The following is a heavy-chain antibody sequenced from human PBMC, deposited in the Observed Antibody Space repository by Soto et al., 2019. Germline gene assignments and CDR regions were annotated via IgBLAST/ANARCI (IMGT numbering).Heavy chain of an antibody. J-gene: IGHJ5*02. CDR3: ARDCSSTSCYAYP. Sequence: ASVKVSCKASGYSFTDFGVTWVRQAPGQGLEWMGRIIPILGIANYAQKFQGRVTITADKSTSTAYMELSSLRSEDTAVYHCARDCSSTSCYAYPWG. CDR1: GYSFTDFG. V-gene: IGHV1-69*04. CDR2: IIPILGIA. D-gene: IGHD2-2*01.